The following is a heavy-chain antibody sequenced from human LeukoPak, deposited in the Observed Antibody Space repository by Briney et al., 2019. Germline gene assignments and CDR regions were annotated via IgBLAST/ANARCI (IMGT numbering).Heavy chain of an antibody. J-gene: IGHJ4*02. CDR1: GYTFTSYD. V-gene: IGHV1-8*01. D-gene: IGHD3-22*01. CDR2: MNPNSGNT. Sequence: GASVKVSCKASGYTFTSYDINWVRQATGQGLEWMGWMNPNSGNTGYAQKFQGRVTMTEDTSTDTAYMELSSLRSEDTAVYYCATSDPYYDSSGYYYWGQGTLVTVSS. CDR3: ATSDPYYDSSGYYY.